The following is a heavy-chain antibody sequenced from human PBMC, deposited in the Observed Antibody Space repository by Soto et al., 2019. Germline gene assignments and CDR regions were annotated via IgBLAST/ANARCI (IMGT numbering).Heavy chain of an antibody. D-gene: IGHD2-15*01. V-gene: IGHV1-18*01. CDR1: GYTFTSYG. CDR3: ARVGCSGGSCYYTGEDWFDP. J-gene: IGHJ5*02. Sequence: QVQLVQSGAEVKKPGASVKVSCKASGYTFTSYGISWVRQAPGQGLEWMGWISAYNGNTNYAQKLQGRVTMTTDTPTSTAYMELRSLRSDDTAVYCCARVGCSGGSCYYTGEDWFDPWGQGTLVTVSS. CDR2: ISAYNGNT.